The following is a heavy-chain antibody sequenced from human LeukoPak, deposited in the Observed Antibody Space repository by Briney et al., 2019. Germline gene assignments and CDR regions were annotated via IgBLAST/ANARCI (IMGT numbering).Heavy chain of an antibody. J-gene: IGHJ4*02. V-gene: IGHV1-58*01. D-gene: IGHD4-23*01. Sequence: SVKVSCKASGFTFTSSAVQWVRQARGQRLEWIGWIVVGSGNTNYAQKFQERVTITRDMSTSTAYMELSSLRSEDTAVYYCAAPNYGGNSGASFDYWGQGTLVTVSS. CDR3: AAPNYGGNSGASFDY. CDR1: GFTFTSSA. CDR2: IVVGSGNT.